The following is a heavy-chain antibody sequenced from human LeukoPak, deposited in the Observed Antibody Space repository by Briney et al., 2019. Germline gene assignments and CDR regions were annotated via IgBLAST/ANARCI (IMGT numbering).Heavy chain of an antibody. D-gene: IGHD6-6*01. CDR1: GGSISSSSYY. CDR3: ARHKGERERIAARPGNWFDP. V-gene: IGHV4-39*01. CDR2: IYYSGST. Sequence: SETLSLTCTVSGGSISSSSYYWGWIRQPPGKGLEWIGSIYYSGSTYYNPSLKSRVTISVDTSKNQFSLKLSSVTAADTAVYYCARHKGERERIAARPGNWFDPWGQGTLVTVSS. J-gene: IGHJ5*02.